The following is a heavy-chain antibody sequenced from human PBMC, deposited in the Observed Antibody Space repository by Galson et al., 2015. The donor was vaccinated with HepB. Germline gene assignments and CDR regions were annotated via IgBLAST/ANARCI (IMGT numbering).Heavy chain of an antibody. Sequence: SLRLSCAASGFTVSSNYMSWVRQAPGKGLEWVSVIYSGGSTYYTDSVKGRFTISRDNSKNTLYLQMNSLRAEDTAVYYCAIGGGVPWAYGDYGNWYFDLWGRGTLVTVSS. CDR1: GFTVSSNY. J-gene: IGHJ2*01. CDR3: AIGGGVPWAYGDYGNWYFDL. V-gene: IGHV3-66*01. D-gene: IGHD4-17*01. CDR2: IYSGGST.